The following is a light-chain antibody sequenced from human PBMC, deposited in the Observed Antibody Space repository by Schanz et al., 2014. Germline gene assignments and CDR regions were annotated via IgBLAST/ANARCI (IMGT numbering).Light chain of an antibody. J-gene: IGKJ4*01. CDR1: QSVSSSY. Sequence: EIVMTQSPATLSLSPGERATLSCRASQSVSSSYLAWYQQKPGQSPRLLIYEASIRATGVPDRVSGSGSGTDFTLTISRLEHEDFAVYYCQQRSNWPLTFGGGTKVEIK. CDR2: EAS. V-gene: IGKV3D-20*02. CDR3: QQRSNWPLT.